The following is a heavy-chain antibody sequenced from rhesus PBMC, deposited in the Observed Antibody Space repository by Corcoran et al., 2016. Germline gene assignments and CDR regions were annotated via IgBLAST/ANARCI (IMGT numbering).Heavy chain of an antibody. CDR3: ARGSRGGWYFDL. D-gene: IGHD5-42*01. CDR2: IYGRGSSA. J-gene: IGHJ2*01. V-gene: IGHV4S11*01. CDR1: GGSISSNY. Sequence: QVQLQESGPGLVKPLETLSLTCAVSGGSISSNYWSWIRQPPGKGLEWIGNIYGRGSSANYNPVLKSLVTLSVDTSKNQFSLKLSSVTAADTAVYVCARGSRGGWYFDLWGPGTPITISS.